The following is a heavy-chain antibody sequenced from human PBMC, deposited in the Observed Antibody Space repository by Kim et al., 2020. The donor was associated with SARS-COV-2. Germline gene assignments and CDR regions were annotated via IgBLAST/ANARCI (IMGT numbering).Heavy chain of an antibody. V-gene: IGHV3-23*01. Sequence: DTVKSRFTISRDKSNNPLYLQMNSLRAEDTAVYYCAKSRPAGSGLIGAFDIWGRGTLVTVSS. D-gene: IGHD3-10*01. CDR3: AKSRPAGSGLIGAFDI. J-gene: IGHJ3*02.